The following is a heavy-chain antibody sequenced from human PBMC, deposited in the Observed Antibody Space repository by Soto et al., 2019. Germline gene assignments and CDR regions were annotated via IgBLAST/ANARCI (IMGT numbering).Heavy chain of an antibody. Sequence: QVQLQQWGAGLLKPSETLSLTCAVNGGSLSGYYWSWIRQSPGKGREWIGEINHRGSSDYNPSLKSRVTISIAASKNHVTLELTSVTAADTAVYYCARSDNRNSLYGVDVWGQGTAVTVSS. CDR3: ARSDNRNSLYGVDV. CDR2: INHRGSS. D-gene: IGHD1-7*01. V-gene: IGHV4-34*01. J-gene: IGHJ6*02. CDR1: GGSLSGYY.